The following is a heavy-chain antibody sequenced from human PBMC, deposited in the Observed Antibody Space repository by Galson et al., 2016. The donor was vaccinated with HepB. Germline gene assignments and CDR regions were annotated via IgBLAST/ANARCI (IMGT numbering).Heavy chain of an antibody. CDR3: AKGRTGTTGPVEY. J-gene: IGHJ4*02. Sequence: LRLSCAASGFTVSSNYMSWVRQAPGKGLEWIGYIYYSGSTNYNPSLKSRVTISVDTSKNQFSLKLSSVTAADTAVYYCAKGRTGTTGPVEYWGQGTLVTVSS. V-gene: IGHV4-59*02. D-gene: IGHD1-1*01. CDR2: IYYSGST. CDR1: GFTVSSNY.